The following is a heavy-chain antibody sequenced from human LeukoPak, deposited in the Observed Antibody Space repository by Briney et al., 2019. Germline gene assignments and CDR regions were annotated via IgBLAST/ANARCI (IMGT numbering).Heavy chain of an antibody. CDR2: IYYSGST. D-gene: IGHD3-22*01. Sequence: PSETLSLTCTVSGGSISSSSYYWGWLRQPPGKGLEWIGSIYYSGSTYYNPSLKSRATISVDTSKNQFSLKLSSVTAADTAVYYCARDSTYYDSSGFDYWGQGTLVTVSS. V-gene: IGHV4-39*07. CDR3: ARDSTYYDSSGFDY. J-gene: IGHJ4*02. CDR1: GGSISSSSYY.